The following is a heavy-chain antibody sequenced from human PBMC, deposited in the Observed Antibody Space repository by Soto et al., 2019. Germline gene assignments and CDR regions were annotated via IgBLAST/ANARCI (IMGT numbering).Heavy chain of an antibody. CDR3: ARDLWFVKNWFDP. J-gene: IGHJ5*02. CDR2: INPSGGST. Sequence: QVQLVQSGAEVKKPGASVKVSCKASGYTFTSYYMHWVRQAPGQGLEWMGIINPSGGSTSSAQKFQGRGTMTSDTSTSTGYMELSSLRSEDTAVYYCARDLWFVKNWFDPWVQGTLVTVSA. V-gene: IGHV1-46*01. CDR1: GYTFTSYY. D-gene: IGHD3-10*01.